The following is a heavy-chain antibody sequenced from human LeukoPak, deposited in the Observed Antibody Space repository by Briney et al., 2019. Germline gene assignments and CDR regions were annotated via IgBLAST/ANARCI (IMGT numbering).Heavy chain of an antibody. CDR2: ISESGGST. Sequence: GGSLRLACAVSGFTFDDYATDCVRQAPGKGLGWVSLISESGGSTYYADSVEGRFTIYRDKRQNSLYLQINSLTTEDTAFYYCVKDTGRSGYYYGPVDYWGQGALVTVSS. J-gene: IGHJ4*02. V-gene: IGHV3-43*02. CDR1: GFTFDDYA. CDR3: VKDTGRSGYYYGPVDY. D-gene: IGHD3-22*01.